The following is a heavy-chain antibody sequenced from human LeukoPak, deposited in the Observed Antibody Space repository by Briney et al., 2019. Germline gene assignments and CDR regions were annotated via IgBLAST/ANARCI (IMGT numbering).Heavy chain of an antibody. CDR2: ISNDGSNI. J-gene: IGHJ5*02. Sequence: GGSLRLSCAASGFSVSNNYMSWVRQAPGKGLEWVAVISNDGSNIHYGDSVKGRFTISRDNSKNTLYLQMDSLRGEDTAVYYCAKDPYRVIVATGNYLDPWGQGTLVTVSS. CDR1: GFSVSNNY. D-gene: IGHD2-21*01. V-gene: IGHV3-30*18. CDR3: AKDPYRVIVATGNYLDP.